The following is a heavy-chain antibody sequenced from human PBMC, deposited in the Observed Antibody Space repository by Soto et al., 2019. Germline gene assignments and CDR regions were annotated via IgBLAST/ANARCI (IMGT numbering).Heavy chain of an antibody. Sequence: QVQLQESGPGLVKPSETLSLTCTVSSGSITNYYWNWIRQPPGKGLEWIGYIYYTGSTNYNPSLASQVTISVDTSKNQFALKLNSVTAADTAVYYCARARGYGSQSYRGHYLDSWGQGILVNVSS. J-gene: IGHJ4*02. D-gene: IGHD3-10*01. CDR2: IYYTGST. CDR1: SGSITNYY. CDR3: ARARGYGSQSYRGHYLDS. V-gene: IGHV4-59*01.